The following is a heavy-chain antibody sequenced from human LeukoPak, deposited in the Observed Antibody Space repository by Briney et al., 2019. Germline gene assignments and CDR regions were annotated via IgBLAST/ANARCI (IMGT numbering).Heavy chain of an antibody. Sequence: SHTLCFTRAVSGRFISRHYWIWIRHPSTKALEWIGYIYYSGSTNYKPSLKSRVTISVDTSKNQFSLKLSSVTAADTAVYYCARNTAALSHTTIWGQGTLVTVFS. J-gene: IGHJ4*02. V-gene: IGHV4-59*08. CDR2: IYYSGST. CDR1: GRFISRHY. D-gene: IGHD6-13*01. CDR3: ARNTAALSHTTI.